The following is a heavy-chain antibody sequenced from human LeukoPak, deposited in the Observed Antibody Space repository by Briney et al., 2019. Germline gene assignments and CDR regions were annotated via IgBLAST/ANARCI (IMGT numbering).Heavy chain of an antibody. CDR1: GGTFSSSA. Sequence: ASVKVSCKASGGTFSSSAISWVRQAPGQGLEWMGRIIPIFGTANYAQKFQGRVTITTDESTSTAYMELSSLRSEDTAVYYCATRSKTAMVSLGYWGHGTLVTVSS. CDR3: ATRSKTAMVSLGY. CDR2: IIPIFGTA. J-gene: IGHJ4*01. V-gene: IGHV1-69*05. D-gene: IGHD5-18*01.